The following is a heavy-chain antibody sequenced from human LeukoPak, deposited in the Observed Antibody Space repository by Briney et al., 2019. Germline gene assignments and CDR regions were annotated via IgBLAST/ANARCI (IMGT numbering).Heavy chain of an antibody. J-gene: IGHJ4*02. V-gene: IGHV4-59*01. CDR2: IYYTGST. CDR3: ASRKLGSDY. CDR1: GGSFSGYY. Sequence: PSETLSLTCAVYGGSFSGYYWSWIRQPPGKGLEWIGYIYYTGSTSYNPSLRSRVTMSADTSKNQFSLKLSSVTAADTAVYYCASRKLGSDYWGQGTLVTVSS. D-gene: IGHD7-27*01.